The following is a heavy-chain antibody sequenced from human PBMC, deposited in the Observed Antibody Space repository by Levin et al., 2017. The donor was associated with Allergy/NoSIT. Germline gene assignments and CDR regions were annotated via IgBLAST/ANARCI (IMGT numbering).Heavy chain of an antibody. D-gene: IGHD2-15*01. V-gene: IGHV4-4*02. CDR3: ARESYCSGGSCYRPFEY. CDR1: GDSVSNSYW. Sequence: PSETLSLTCAVSGDSVSNSYWWSWVRQPPGKGLEWIAEIYHNGGTNYNPSLKSRVTISVDKSKNLFSLNLSSVTAADTAVYFCARESYCSGGSCYRPFEYWGQGTLVSVSS. CDR2: IYHNGGT. J-gene: IGHJ4*02.